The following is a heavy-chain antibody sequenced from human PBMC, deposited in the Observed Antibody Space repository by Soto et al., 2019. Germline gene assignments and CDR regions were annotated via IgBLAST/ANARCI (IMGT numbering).Heavy chain of an antibody. D-gene: IGHD1-26*01. CDR2: ISSSSSYT. CDR1: GFTFSDYY. J-gene: IGHJ6*02. CDR3: ARDGKVGAINYYYYGMEV. V-gene: IGHV3-11*06. Sequence: QVQLVESGGGLVKPGGSLRLSCAASGFTFSDYYMSWIRQAPGKGLEWVSYISSSSSYTNYADSVKGRFTISRDNAKNSLYLQMNSLRAEDTAVYYCARDGKVGAINYYYYGMEVWGQGTTVTVS.